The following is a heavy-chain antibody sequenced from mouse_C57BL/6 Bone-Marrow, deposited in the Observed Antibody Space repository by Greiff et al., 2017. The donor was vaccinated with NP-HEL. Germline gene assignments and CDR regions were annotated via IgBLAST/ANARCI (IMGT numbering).Heavy chain of an antibody. D-gene: IGHD2-1*01. V-gene: IGHV3-6*01. CDR2: ISYDGSN. J-gene: IGHJ3*01. Sequence: VQLKESGPGLVKPSQSLSLTCSVTGYSITSGYYWNWIRQFPGNKLEWMGYISYDGSNNYNPSLKNRISITRDTSKNQFFLKLNSVTTEDTATYYCARTRGNYPAWFAYWGQGTLVTVSA. CDR3: ARTRGNYPAWFAY. CDR1: GYSITSGYY.